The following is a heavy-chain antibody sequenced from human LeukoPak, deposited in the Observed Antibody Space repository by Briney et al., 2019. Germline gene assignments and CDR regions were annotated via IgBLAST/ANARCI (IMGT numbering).Heavy chain of an antibody. Sequence: LPGGSLRLSCAASGFTFDDYAMHWVRHAPGKGLEWVSLISGDGGSTYYADSVKGRFTISRDNSKNSLYLQMNSLRTEDTALYYCASLGYDFWSGYYRTYYYYYYMDVWGKGTTVTVSS. V-gene: IGHV3-43*02. CDR1: GFTFDDYA. CDR3: ASLGYDFWSGYYRTYYYYYYMDV. D-gene: IGHD3-3*01. J-gene: IGHJ6*03. CDR2: ISGDGGST.